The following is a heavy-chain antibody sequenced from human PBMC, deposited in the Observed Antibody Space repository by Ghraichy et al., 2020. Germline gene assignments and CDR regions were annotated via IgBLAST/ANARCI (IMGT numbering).Heavy chain of an antibody. CDR3: ARVGSGWYEVAY. V-gene: IGHV3-74*03. CDR2: NSSDGSTT. J-gene: IGHJ4*02. CDR1: GFTFSSYW. D-gene: IGHD6-19*01. Sequence: GGSLRLSCVASGFTFSSYWLLWVRQVPGKGLQWVSGNSSDGSTTTYADSVRGRFTISRDNAKNTVFLQMNSLTADDSADYYCARVGSGWYEVAYWGSGILVTVSS.